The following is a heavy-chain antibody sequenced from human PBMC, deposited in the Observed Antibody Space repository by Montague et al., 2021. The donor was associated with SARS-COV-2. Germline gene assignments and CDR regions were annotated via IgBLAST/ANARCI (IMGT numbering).Heavy chain of an antibody. Sequence: SLRLSCAASGFTFSSYWMYWVRQAPGKGLVWVSHISSDGSRRRYADSVKGRFTISRDNAKNTLYLQMNSLRAEDTAVYYCARDSISTMIVVVYYDGMDVWGQGTTVTVSS. D-gene: IGHD3-22*01. CDR1: GFTFSSYW. J-gene: IGHJ6*02. CDR2: ISSDGSRR. V-gene: IGHV3-74*01. CDR3: ARDSISTMIVVVYYDGMDV.